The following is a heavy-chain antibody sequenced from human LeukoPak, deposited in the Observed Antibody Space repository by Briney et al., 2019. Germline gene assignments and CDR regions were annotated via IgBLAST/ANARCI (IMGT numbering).Heavy chain of an antibody. J-gene: IGHJ6*03. CDR1: GYTFTGYY. D-gene: IGHD3-10*01. CDR2: INPNSGGT. CDR3: ARGRFGDLNYYYYMDV. V-gene: IGHV1-2*02. Sequence: VASVKVSCKASGYTFTGYYMHWVRQAPGQGLEWMGWINPNSGGTNYAQKFQGRVTMTRDTSISTAYMELSRLRSDDTAVYYCARGRFGDLNYYYYMDVWGKGTTVTVSS.